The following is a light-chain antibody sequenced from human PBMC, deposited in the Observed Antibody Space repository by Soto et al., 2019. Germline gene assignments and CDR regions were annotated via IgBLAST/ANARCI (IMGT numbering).Light chain of an antibody. CDR3: CSYTSSSTYV. CDR2: EVS. J-gene: IGLJ1*01. Sequence: QSVLTQPPAGSGSPGQSVTISCTGTSSDVGSYNRVSWYQQPPGTAPKLMIYEVSNRPSGVPDRFSGSKSGNTASLTISGLQAKDEADYYCCSYTSSSTYVFGTGTKVTVL. CDR1: SSDVGSYNR. V-gene: IGLV2-18*02.